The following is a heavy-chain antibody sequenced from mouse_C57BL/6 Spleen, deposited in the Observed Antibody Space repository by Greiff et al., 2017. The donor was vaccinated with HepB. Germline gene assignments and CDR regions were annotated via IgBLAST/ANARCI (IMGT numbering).Heavy chain of an antibody. CDR1: GYTFTEYT. J-gene: IGHJ3*01. V-gene: IGHV1-62-2*01. CDR3: ARHEEASGYYGSSWFAY. Sequence: QVQLQQSGAELVKPGASVKLSCKASGYTFTEYTIHWVKQRSGQGLEWIGWFYPGSGSIKYNEKFKDKATLTADKSSSTVYMELSRLTSEDSAVYFCARHEEASGYYGSSWFAYWGQGTLVTVSA. CDR2: FYPGSGSI. D-gene: IGHD1-1*01.